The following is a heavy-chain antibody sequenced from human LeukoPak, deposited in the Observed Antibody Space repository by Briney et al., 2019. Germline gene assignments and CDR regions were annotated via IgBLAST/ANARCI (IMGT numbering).Heavy chain of an antibody. D-gene: IGHD6-13*01. CDR1: GGTFSRYG. CDR2: IIPFLGMT. Sequence: SVKVSCKASGGTFSRYGISWVRQAPGQGLEWMGRIIPFLGMTDYAQKFQGRATITADKSTTTAYMELSSLRSEDTAVYFCARGFESSTSFVSDFDFWGQGSLVTVSS. V-gene: IGHV1-69*04. CDR3: ARGFESSTSFVSDFDF. J-gene: IGHJ4*02.